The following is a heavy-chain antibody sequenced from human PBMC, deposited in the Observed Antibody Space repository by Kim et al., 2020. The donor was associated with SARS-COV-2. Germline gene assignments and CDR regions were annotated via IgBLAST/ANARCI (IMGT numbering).Heavy chain of an antibody. J-gene: IGHJ6*02. D-gene: IGHD2-8*01. CDR1: GFTFSSYG. Sequence: GRSLRLSCAASGFTFSSYGMHWVRQAPGKGLEWVAVISYDGSNKYYADSVKGRFTISRDNSKNTLYLQMNSLRAEDTAVYYCAKGTRLTASYYYYGMDVWGQGTTVTVSS. V-gene: IGHV3-30*18. CDR3: AKGTRLTASYYYYGMDV. CDR2: ISYDGSNK.